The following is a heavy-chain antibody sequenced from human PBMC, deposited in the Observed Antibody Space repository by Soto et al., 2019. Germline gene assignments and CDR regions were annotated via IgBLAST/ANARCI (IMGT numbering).Heavy chain of an antibody. V-gene: IGHV3-30-3*01. Sequence: QVQLVESGGGVVQPGRSLRLSCAASGFTFSSYAMHWVRQAPGKGLEWVAIISYDGSNKYYADSVKGRFTISRDNSKNKIYQQMTNLRAEDTVVYYGASDRGERQGACYFDSWGQGTLVTVSS. J-gene: IGHJ4*02. D-gene: IGHD6-25*01. CDR2: ISYDGSNK. CDR1: GFTFSSYA. CDR3: ASDRGERQGACYFDS.